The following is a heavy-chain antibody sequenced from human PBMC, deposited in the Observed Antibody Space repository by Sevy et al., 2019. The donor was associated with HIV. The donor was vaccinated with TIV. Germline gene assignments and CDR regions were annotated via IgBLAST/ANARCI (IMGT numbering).Heavy chain of an antibody. V-gene: IGHV1-69*13. Sequence: ASVKVSCKASGGTFSSYAISWVRQAPGQGLEWMGGIIPIFGTANYAQKFQGRVTITADESTSTAYMELSSLRSEDTAVHYCARLTAVAGTRVEDYYYYGMDVWGQGTTVTVSS. CDR2: IIPIFGTA. CDR3: ARLTAVAGTRVEDYYYYGMDV. CDR1: GGTFSSYA. J-gene: IGHJ6*02. D-gene: IGHD6-19*01.